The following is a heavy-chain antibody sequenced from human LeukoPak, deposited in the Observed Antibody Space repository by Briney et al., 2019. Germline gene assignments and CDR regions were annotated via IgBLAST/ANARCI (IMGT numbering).Heavy chain of an antibody. CDR3: ARDPQYSSSPLDY. CDR2: INPNSGGT. J-gene: IGHJ4*02. CDR1: GYTFTGYY. V-gene: IGHV1-2*02. Sequence: ASAKVSCKASGYTFTGYYLHWVRQAPGQGLEWMGWINPNSGGTKYAQKFQGRVTMTRDTSISTAYMELSRLRSDDTAVYYCARDPQYSSSPLDYWGQGTLVTVSS. D-gene: IGHD6-6*01.